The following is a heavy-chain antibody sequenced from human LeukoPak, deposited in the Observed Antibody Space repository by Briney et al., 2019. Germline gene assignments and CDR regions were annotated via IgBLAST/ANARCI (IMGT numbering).Heavy chain of an antibody. Sequence: GGSLRLSCAASGFTFSSYAMSWVRQAPGKGLEWVSAISGSGGSTYYADSVKGRFTISRDNSKNTLYLQMNSLRVEDTAVYYCARGDGRSGWYFDYWGQGTLVTVSS. J-gene: IGHJ4*02. CDR3: ARGDGRSGWYFDY. D-gene: IGHD6-19*01. CDR2: ISGSGGST. V-gene: IGHV3-23*01. CDR1: GFTFSSYA.